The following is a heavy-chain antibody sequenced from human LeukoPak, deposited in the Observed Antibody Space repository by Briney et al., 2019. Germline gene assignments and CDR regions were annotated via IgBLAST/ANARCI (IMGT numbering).Heavy chain of an antibody. CDR1: GYTFTSYG. CDR3: ARYGGSNWYYFDY. CDR2: MSTYNGNT. Sequence: ASVKVSCKASGYTFTSYGISWVRQAPGQGLEWMGWMSTYNGNTNYAEKLQGRVTMTRDASTGTAYMELRSLTSDDTAVYYCARYGGSNWYYFDYWGQGTLVIVSS. D-gene: IGHD6-13*01. V-gene: IGHV1-18*01. J-gene: IGHJ4*02.